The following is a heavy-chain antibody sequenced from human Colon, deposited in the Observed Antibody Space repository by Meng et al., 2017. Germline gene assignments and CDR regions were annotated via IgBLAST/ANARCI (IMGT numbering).Heavy chain of an antibody. Sequence: QVLLQEAGPGVGRPSRTLYIMCTVAGGSVSSAAYQWGWIRQPPGKGLEWIGYAANSFDPSPNYNPSLKSRVTISLDTPKNQFSLKLTSVTAADTAVYYCARDYWGSLDYWGQGILVTVSS. D-gene: IGHD7-27*01. CDR1: GGSVSSAAYQ. CDR2: AANSFDPSP. J-gene: IGHJ4*02. CDR3: ARDYWGSLDY. V-gene: IGHV4-61*08.